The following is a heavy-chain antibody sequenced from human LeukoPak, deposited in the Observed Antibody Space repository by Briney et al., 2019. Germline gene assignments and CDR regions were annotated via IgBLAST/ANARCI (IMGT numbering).Heavy chain of an antibody. V-gene: IGHV3-30-3*01. CDR3: ARAHIAAAGIDY. D-gene: IGHD6-13*01. Sequence: GGSLRLSCAASGFTFSSYAMHWVRQAPGKGLEWVAVISYDGSNRYYADSVKGRFTISRDNSKNTLYLQMNSLRAEDTAVYYCARAHIAAAGIDYWGQGTLVTVSS. J-gene: IGHJ4*02. CDR1: GFTFSSYA. CDR2: ISYDGSNR.